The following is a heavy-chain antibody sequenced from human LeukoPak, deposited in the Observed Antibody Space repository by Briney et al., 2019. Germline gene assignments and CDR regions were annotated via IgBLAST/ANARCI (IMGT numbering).Heavy chain of an antibody. Sequence: GGSLRLSCAASGFTFSSYWMSWVRQAPGKGLEWGANIKEDGGEKYYVDSVKGRFTISRDNAKNSLYLQMTSLRAEDTAVYYCARHKKMKSYYYDILTGYYLGWFDPWGQGTLVTVSS. CDR3: ARHKKMKSYYYDILTGYYLGWFDP. D-gene: IGHD3-9*01. J-gene: IGHJ5*02. CDR2: IKEDGGEK. V-gene: IGHV3-7*01. CDR1: GFTFSSYW.